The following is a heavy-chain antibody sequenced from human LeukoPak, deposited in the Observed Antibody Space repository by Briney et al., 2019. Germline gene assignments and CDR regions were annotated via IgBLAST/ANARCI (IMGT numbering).Heavy chain of an antibody. V-gene: IGHV1-2*06. D-gene: IGHD2-15*01. CDR1: GYTFTGYY. CDR3: ARVVRVVVAALDP. Sequence: ASVKVSCKASGYTFTGYYMHWVRQAPGQGLEWMGRINPNSGGTNYAQKFQGRVTMTRDTSISTAYMELSRLRSDDTAVYYCARVVRVVVAALDPWGQGTLVTVSS. J-gene: IGHJ5*02. CDR2: INPNSGGT.